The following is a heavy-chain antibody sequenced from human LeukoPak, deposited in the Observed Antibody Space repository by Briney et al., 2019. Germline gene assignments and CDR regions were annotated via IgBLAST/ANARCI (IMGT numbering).Heavy chain of an antibody. Sequence: TGGSQRLSCAASGFTFSDYYMSWIRQAPGKGLEWVSYISSSGSTIYYADSVKGRFTISRDNAKNSLYLQMNSLRAEDTAAYYCARVNKGRSSTTPRHNWFDPWGQGTLVTVSS. J-gene: IGHJ5*02. CDR3: ARVNKGRSSTTPRHNWFDP. CDR2: ISSSGSTI. CDR1: GFTFSDYY. V-gene: IGHV3-11*01. D-gene: IGHD2-2*01.